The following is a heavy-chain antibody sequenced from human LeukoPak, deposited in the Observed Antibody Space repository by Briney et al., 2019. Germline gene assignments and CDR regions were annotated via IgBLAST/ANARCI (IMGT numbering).Heavy chain of an antibody. CDR1: GYTFTGYY. CDR3: ARRARGETGTTFDY. J-gene: IGHJ4*02. V-gene: IGHV1-2*04. D-gene: IGHD1-7*01. CDR2: INPNSGGT. Sequence: ASVKVSCKASGYTFTGYYMHWVRQAPGQGLEWMGWINPNSGGTNYAQKFQGWVTMTRDTSISTAYMELSRLRSDDTAVCYCARRARGETGTTFDYWGQGTLVTVSS.